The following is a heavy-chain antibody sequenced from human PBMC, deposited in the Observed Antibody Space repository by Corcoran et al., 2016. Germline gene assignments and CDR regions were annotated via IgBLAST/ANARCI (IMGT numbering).Heavy chain of an antibody. CDR2: INPSGGST. CDR3: ARGTIVVVVAATPSYFDY. Sequence: QVQLVQSGAEVKKPGASVKVSCKASGYTFTSDYIHWVRQAPGQGLEWMGIINPSGGSTSYAQKFQGRVTMTRDTSTSTVYRELSSLRAEDTAVYYCARGTIVVVVAATPSYFDYWGQGTLVTVSS. D-gene: IGHD2-15*01. V-gene: IGHV1-46*01. CDR1: GYTFTSDY. J-gene: IGHJ4*02.